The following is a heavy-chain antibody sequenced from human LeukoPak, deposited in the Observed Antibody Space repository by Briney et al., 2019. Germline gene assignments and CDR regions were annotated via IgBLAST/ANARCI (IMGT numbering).Heavy chain of an antibody. V-gene: IGHV3-48*01. J-gene: IGHJ4*02. CDR2: ISSSSSTI. D-gene: IGHD3-10*01. Sequence: GGSLRLSCAASGFTFITYSMNWVRQAPGKGLEWVSYISSSSSTIYYADSVEGRFTISRDNAKNSLYLQMNSLRAEDTAIYYCAKEGARDYFGSGSYFAGVNYFDYWGQGTLVSVSS. CDR3: AKEGARDYFGSGSYFAGVNYFDY. CDR1: GFTFITYS.